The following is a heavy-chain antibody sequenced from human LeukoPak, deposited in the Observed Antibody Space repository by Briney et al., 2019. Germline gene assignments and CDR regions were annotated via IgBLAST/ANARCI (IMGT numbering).Heavy chain of an antibody. Sequence: GASVKVSCKASGYSFTNYAMNWVRQAPGQGPEWMGWIHPSTGNPTYAQGFTGRFVFSLDTSVSTTYLQISSLKAEDTAVYFCARAFQSLGGLSLPDYWGQGTLLTVSS. CDR2: IHPSTGNP. V-gene: IGHV7-4-1*02. CDR1: GYSFTNYA. CDR3: ARAFQSLGGLSLPDY. D-gene: IGHD3-16*02. J-gene: IGHJ4*02.